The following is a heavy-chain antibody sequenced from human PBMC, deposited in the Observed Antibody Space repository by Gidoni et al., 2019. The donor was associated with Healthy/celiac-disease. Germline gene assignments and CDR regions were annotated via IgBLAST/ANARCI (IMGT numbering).Heavy chain of an antibody. J-gene: IGHJ4*02. D-gene: IGHD5-18*01. V-gene: IGHV4-59*01. CDR1: GGSISSYY. CDR3: ARVNILDTAMGRTIVHDY. Sequence: QVQLQESGPGLVKPSETLSLTCTVSGGSISSYYWSWIRQPPGKGLEWIGYIYYSGSTNYNPSLKSRVTISVDTSKNQFSLKLSSVTAADTAVYYCARVNILDTAMGRTIVHDYWGQGTLVTVSS. CDR2: IYYSGST.